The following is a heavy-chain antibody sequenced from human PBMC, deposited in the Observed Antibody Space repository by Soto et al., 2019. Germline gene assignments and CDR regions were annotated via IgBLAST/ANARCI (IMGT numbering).Heavy chain of an antibody. D-gene: IGHD6-19*01. J-gene: IGHJ6*02. CDR2: IRRKANSYTT. CDR3: ARLGGWSGGSHDIDV. CDR1: GLIFSDYH. Sequence: EVQLVESGGGLVQPGGSLRLSCAASGLIFSDYHMDWVRQAPGKGLEWVGRIRRKANSYTTEYAASVKGRFTISRDDSKTSLYLQMKRLTTQDAASYYCARLGGWSGGSHDIDVWGQGTTVTVSS. V-gene: IGHV3-72*01.